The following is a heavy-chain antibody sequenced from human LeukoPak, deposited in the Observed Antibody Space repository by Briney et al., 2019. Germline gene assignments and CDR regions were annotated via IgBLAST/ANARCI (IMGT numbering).Heavy chain of an antibody. CDR3: AREACSGGSCYSFPD. V-gene: IGHV6-1*01. D-gene: IGHD2-15*01. CDR2: TYYRSKWYH. Sequence: SQTLSLTCAISGDSFSSTSTAWSWIRQSPSRGLEWLGRTYYRSKWYHDYAVSVKSRITINPDTSKNQFSLQLNSVTPEDTAVYYCAREACSGGSCYSFPDWGQGTLVTVSS. J-gene: IGHJ4*02. CDR1: GDSFSSTSTA.